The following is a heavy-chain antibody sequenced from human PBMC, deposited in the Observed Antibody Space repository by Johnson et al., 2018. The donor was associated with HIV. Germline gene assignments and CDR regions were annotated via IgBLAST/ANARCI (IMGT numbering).Heavy chain of an antibody. CDR2: IRYDGSNK. D-gene: IGHD3-10*02. Sequence: QVQLVESGGGVVQPGRSLRLSCAASGFTFSSYGMHWVRQAPGKGLEWVAVIRYDGSNKYYPDSVKGRFTISRDNSKNTLYLQMNSLRAEDTAVYYCAKDPPLFGEDAFDIWGQGTMVTVSS. J-gene: IGHJ3*02. V-gene: IGHV3-30*02. CDR1: GFTFSSYG. CDR3: AKDPPLFGEDAFDI.